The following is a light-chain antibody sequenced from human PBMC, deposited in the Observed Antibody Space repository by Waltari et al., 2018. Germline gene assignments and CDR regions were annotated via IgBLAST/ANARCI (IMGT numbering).Light chain of an antibody. J-gene: IGKJ4*01. V-gene: IGKV3-20*01. CDR1: QSISSDY. Sequence: EVILTQSPGTLSLSPGERATLSCRASQSISSDYLAWYQQKPGQAPRLLIYGASNRATGIPDRFSGGVSGTDFTLTISRLESEDFAIYFCQRYGISPPLTFGGGTKVEIK. CDR2: GAS. CDR3: QRYGISPPLT.